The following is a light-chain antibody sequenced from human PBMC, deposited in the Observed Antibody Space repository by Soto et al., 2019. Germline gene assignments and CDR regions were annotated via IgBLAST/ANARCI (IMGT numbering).Light chain of an antibody. CDR2: RNN. CDR1: SSNIGSNY. J-gene: IGLJ7*01. Sequence: QAVVTQPPSASGTPGQRVTISCSGSSSNIGSNYVYWYQQLPGTAPKLLIYRNNQRPSGVPDRFSGSKSGTSASLAISGLRSEDEADYYCAAWGDSLSGAVFGGGTKLTVL. CDR3: AAWGDSLSGAV. V-gene: IGLV1-47*01.